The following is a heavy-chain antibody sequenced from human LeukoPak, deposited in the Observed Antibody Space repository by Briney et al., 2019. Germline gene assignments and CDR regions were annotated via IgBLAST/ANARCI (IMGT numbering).Heavy chain of an antibody. V-gene: IGHV3-53*01. CDR1: GFTVSSNY. CDR3: ARAKPKNMVRGLIMRRESRYYFDY. J-gene: IGHJ4*02. D-gene: IGHD3-10*01. Sequence: PGGSLRLSCAASGFTVSSNYMSWVRQAPGKGLEWVSVIYSGGSTNYADSVKGRFTISRDNSKSTLYHQINSLRAEYTAVYYWARAKPKNMVRGLIMRRESRYYFDYWGQGTLVTVSS. CDR2: IYSGGST.